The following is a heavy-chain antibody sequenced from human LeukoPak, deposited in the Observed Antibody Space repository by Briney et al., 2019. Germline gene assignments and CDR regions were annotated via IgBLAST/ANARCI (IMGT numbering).Heavy chain of an antibody. CDR2: ISYDGSNK. Sequence: GGSLRLSCAASGFTFSSYAMHWVRQAPGKGLEWVAVISYDGSNKYYADSVKGRFTISRDNSKNTLYLQMNSLRAEDTAVYYCARDGQGYEDAFDIWGQGTMVTVSS. CDR3: ARDGQGYEDAFDI. V-gene: IGHV3-30-3*01. CDR1: GFTFSSYA. J-gene: IGHJ3*02. D-gene: IGHD2-2*01.